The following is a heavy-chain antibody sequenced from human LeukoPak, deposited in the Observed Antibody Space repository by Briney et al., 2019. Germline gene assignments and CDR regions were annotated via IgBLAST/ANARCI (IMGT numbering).Heavy chain of an antibody. Sequence: PGGSLRLSCAASGFTVSSNHMSWVSQAPGKGLEWVSVIYSGDYTYYADSVKGRFTISRDNSKNTLYLHMNNLRAEDTAVYYCARAGSYYPFDYWGQGTLVTVSS. CDR1: GFTVSSNH. D-gene: IGHD3-10*01. CDR3: ARAGSYYPFDY. V-gene: IGHV3-53*01. CDR2: IYSGDYT. J-gene: IGHJ4*02.